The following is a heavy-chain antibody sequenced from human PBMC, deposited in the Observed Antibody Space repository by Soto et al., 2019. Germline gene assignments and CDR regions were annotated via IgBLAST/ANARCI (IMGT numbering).Heavy chain of an antibody. J-gene: IGHJ6*02. V-gene: IGHV1-69*13. CDR2: IIPIFGTA. CDR1: RVAFSKFI. Sequence: SVKVSCKASRVAFSKFIVTWVRQAPGLGLEWVGGIIPIFGTANYAQKFQGRVTITADESTGTSYMEVNNLRSEDTAVYYCAKVRYSSPMGYYYGMDVWGQGTTVTVSS. D-gene: IGHD6-19*01. CDR3: AKVRYSSPMGYYYGMDV.